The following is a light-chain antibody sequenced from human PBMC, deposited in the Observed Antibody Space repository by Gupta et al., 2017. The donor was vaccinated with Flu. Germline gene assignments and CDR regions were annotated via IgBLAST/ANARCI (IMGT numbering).Light chain of an antibody. Sequence: RVTTSCSGSRFNVGRNAVDWYQQGPGTAPKLLIHNDDKRPSGVSDRFSGSKSGTSASLAISGLQSEDEADYYCAAWDDSLKAYVFGSGTKVTVL. V-gene: IGLV1-44*01. CDR1: RFNVGRNA. J-gene: IGLJ1*01. CDR2: NDD. CDR3: AAWDDSLKAYV.